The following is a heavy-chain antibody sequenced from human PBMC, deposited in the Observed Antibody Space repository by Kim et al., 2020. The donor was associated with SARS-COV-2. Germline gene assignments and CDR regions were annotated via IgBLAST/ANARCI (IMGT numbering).Heavy chain of an antibody. J-gene: IGHJ5*02. CDR2: INAGNGNT. D-gene: IGHD3-22*01. CDR3: ARDDYYDSSGYREKGKGWFDP. V-gene: IGHV1-3*01. CDR1: GYTFTSYA. Sequence: ASVKVSCKASGYTFTSYAMHWVRQAPGQRLEWMGWINAGNGNTKYSQKFQGRVTITRDTSASTAYMELSSLRSEDTAVYYCARDDYYDSSGYREKGKGWFDPWGQGTLVTVSS.